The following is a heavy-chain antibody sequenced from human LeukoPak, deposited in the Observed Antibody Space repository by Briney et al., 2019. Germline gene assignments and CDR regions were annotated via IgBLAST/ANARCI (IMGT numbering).Heavy chain of an antibody. CDR2: IYYSGSA. V-gene: IGHV4-30-4*01. Sequence: PSETLSLTCTVSGGSISSGDYCWSWIRQPPGKGLECIGYIYYSGSAHHNPSLKSRVIMSVDTSRNQFSLKLSSVTAADTAVYYCARGTGYSYNRYGGAVDYWGQGTLVTVSS. CDR3: ARGTGYSYNRYGGAVDY. J-gene: IGHJ4*02. CDR1: GGSISSGDYC. D-gene: IGHD1-26*01.